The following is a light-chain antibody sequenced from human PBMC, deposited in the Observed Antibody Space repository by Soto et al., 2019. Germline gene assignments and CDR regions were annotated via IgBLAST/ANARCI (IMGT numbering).Light chain of an antibody. V-gene: IGLV1-40*01. CDR3: QSYDSSLSVLYV. Sequence: QSVLTQPPSVSGAPGDRVTISCTGSSSNIGAGYEVHWFQQLPGTAPKLLIYGNTNRPSGVPDRFSGSKSDTSASLAITGLQPEDEADYYCQSYDSSLSVLYVFGTGTKVTVL. J-gene: IGLJ1*01. CDR1: SSNIGAGYE. CDR2: GNT.